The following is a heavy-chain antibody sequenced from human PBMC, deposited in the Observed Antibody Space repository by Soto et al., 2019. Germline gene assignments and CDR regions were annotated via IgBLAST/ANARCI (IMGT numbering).Heavy chain of an antibody. D-gene: IGHD3-22*01. J-gene: IGHJ4*02. Sequence: PGGTLRLSCAASGFTFSSYSMHWVRQAPGKGLEWVAVISYDGSNKYYADSVKGRFTISRDNSKNTLYLQMNSLRAEDTAVYYCARATYYYDRSGPYYFDYWGQGTLVTVSS. CDR3: ARATYYYDRSGPYYFDY. V-gene: IGHV3-30-3*01. CDR2: ISYDGSNK. CDR1: GFTFSSYS.